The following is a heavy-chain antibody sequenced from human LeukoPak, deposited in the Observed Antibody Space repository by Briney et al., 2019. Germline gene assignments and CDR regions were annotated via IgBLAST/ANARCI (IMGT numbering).Heavy chain of an antibody. Sequence: ASVKVSCKASGYTFTGYYMHWVRQAPGQGLEWMGWINPNSGGTNYAQKFQGWVTMTRDTSISTAYMELSRLRSDDTAVYYCARGWYSSSAGYFDYWGQGTLVTVSS. CDR3: ARGWYSSSAGYFDY. J-gene: IGHJ4*02. CDR1: GYTFTGYY. V-gene: IGHV1-2*04. D-gene: IGHD6-6*01. CDR2: INPNSGGT.